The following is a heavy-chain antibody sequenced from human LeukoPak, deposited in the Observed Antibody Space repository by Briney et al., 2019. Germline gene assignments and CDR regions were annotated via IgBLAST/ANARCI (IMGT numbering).Heavy chain of an antibody. CDR3: ARDFNYYYYYYMDV. Sequence: GGSLRLSCAASGFTFSDYYMSWIRQAPGKGLEWVSYISSSGSTIYYADAVKGLFTISRDNAKNSLYLQMNSLRAEDTAVYYCARDFNYYYYYYMDVWGKGTTVTVSS. V-gene: IGHV3-11*04. J-gene: IGHJ6*03. CDR1: GFTFSDYY. CDR2: ISSSGSTI.